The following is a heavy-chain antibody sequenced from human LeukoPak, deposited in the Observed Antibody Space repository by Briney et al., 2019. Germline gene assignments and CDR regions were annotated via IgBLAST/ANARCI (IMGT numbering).Heavy chain of an antibody. V-gene: IGHV1-69*06. CDR2: IIPIFGTA. CDR3: ARGVRSYYYYYMDV. J-gene: IGHJ6*03. Sequence: ASVKVSCKASGGTFSSYAISWVRQAPGQGLEWMGGIIPIFGTANYAQKFQGRVTITADKSTSTAYMELSSLRSEDTAVYYCARGVRSYYYYYMDVWGKGTTVTISS. CDR1: GGTFSSYA. D-gene: IGHD3-10*01.